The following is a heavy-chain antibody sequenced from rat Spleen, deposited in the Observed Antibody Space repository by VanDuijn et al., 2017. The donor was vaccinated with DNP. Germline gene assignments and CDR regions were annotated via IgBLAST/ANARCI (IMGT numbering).Heavy chain of an antibody. V-gene: IGHV3-1*01. D-gene: IGHD1-6*01. J-gene: IGHJ2*01. CDR3: ARRAYYGLSFYFDF. CDR2: ISYSGST. CDR1: AYSITTNY. Sequence: EVQLQESGPGLVKPSQSLSLTCSVTAYSITTNYWGWIRKFPGNKMEWVGHISYSGSTSYNPSLKSRISITRDTSKNQFFLQLSSVTTEDTATYYCARRAYYGLSFYFDFWGQGVMVTVSS.